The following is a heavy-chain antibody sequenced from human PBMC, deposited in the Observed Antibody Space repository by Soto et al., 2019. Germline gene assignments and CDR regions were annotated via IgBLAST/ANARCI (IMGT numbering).Heavy chain of an antibody. CDR3: ARGRRFNTNMDY. D-gene: IGHD3-16*01. Sequence: EVQLVESGGGLVKPGGSLRLSCAASGFTFSTYSMNCVRQAPGKGLEWVSSISSSGASRSYADSVKGRFTISRDNAKNSLYLQMDSLRAEDTAVYYCARGRRFNTNMDYWGQGNLVTVSS. CDR1: GFTFSTYS. J-gene: IGHJ4*02. V-gene: IGHV3-21*01. CDR2: ISSSGASR.